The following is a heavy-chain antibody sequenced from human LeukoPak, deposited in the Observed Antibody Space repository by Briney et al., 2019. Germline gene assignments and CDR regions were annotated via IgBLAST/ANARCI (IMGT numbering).Heavy chain of an antibody. CDR3: ARDRKQSRPGLFDY. V-gene: IGHV1-69*05. Sequence: ASVKVSCKASGGTFSSYAISWVRQAPGQGLEWMGRIIPIFGTANYAQKFQGRVTITTDESTSTAYMELSSLRSEDTAVYYCARDRKQSRPGLFDYWGQGTLVTVSS. J-gene: IGHJ4*02. CDR1: GGTFSSYA. CDR2: IIPIFGTA.